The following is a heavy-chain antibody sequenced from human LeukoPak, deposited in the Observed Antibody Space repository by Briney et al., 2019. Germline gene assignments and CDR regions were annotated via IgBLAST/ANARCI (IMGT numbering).Heavy chain of an antibody. J-gene: IGHJ4*02. V-gene: IGHV3-53*01. D-gene: IGHD6-19*01. CDR2: IYSGGTT. CDR3: ARGASIAVAGTYDY. CDR1: GFTLSSNY. Sequence: GGSLRLSCAASGFTLSSNYMSWVCQAPGKGRVWVSVIYSGGTTYSPDSVNGRFTTSRDNSKNTLYLQMNSLRAEDTAVYYCARGASIAVAGTYDYWGQGTLVTVSS.